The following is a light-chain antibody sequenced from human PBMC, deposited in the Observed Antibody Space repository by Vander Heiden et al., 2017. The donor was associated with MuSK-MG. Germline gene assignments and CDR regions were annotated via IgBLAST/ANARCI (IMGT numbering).Light chain of an antibody. Sequence: IVLTQPPGTLSLSPGERATLSCRASQSVGSSYLAWYQQKPGQAPRLLIYGASSRATGIPDRFSGSGSGTDFTLTISRLEPEDFAVYYCQQDGSSPQAFGHGTKVDIK. V-gene: IGKV3-20*01. CDR1: QSVGSSY. J-gene: IGKJ3*01. CDR2: GAS. CDR3: QQDGSSPQA.